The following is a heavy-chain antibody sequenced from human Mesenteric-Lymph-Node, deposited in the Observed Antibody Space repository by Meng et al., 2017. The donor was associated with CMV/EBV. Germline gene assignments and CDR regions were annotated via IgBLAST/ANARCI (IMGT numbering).Heavy chain of an antibody. D-gene: IGHD6-13*01. CDR2: ISGSGGST. V-gene: IGHV3-23*01. Sequence: GESLKISCAASGFTFKNYAMSWVRQAPGKGLEWVSAISGSGGSTYYADSVKGRFTISRDNSKNTLYLQMNSLRAEDTAVYYCARDQSRSSWDALDIWGQGTMVTVSS. CDR1: GFTFKNYA. J-gene: IGHJ3*02. CDR3: ARDQSRSSWDALDI.